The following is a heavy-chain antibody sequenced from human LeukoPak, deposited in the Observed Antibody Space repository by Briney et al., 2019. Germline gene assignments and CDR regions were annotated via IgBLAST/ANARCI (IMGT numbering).Heavy chain of an antibody. J-gene: IGHJ6*02. D-gene: IGHD2-15*01. CDR3: AKDQDIVDYYGMDV. Sequence: QPGGSLRLPCAASGFTFDDYAMHWVRQAPGKGLEWVSGISWNSGSIGYADSVKGRFTISRDNAKNSLYLQMNSLRAEDTALYYCAKDQDIVDYYGMDVWGQGTTVTVSS. CDR2: ISWNSGSI. V-gene: IGHV3-9*01. CDR1: GFTFDDYA.